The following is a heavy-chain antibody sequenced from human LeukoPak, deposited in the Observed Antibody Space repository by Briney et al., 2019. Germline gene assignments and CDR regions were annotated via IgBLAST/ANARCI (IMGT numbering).Heavy chain of an antibody. CDR2: IIPIFGTA. CDR1: GGTFSSYA. Sequence: APVKVSCKASGGTFSSYAISWVRQAPGQGLEWVGGIIPIFGTANYAQKFQGRVTITTDESTSTAYMELSSLRSEDTAVYYCARGGTYSGSYYYWGQGTLVTVSS. CDR3: ARGGTYSGSYYY. D-gene: IGHD1-26*01. V-gene: IGHV1-69*05. J-gene: IGHJ4*02.